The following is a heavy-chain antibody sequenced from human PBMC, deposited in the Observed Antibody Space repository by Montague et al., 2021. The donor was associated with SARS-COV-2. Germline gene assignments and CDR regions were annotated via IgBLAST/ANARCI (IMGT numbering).Heavy chain of an antibody. Sequence: TLSLTCNVSGGSITSGAYYWSWIRQHPGKGLEWIGYIYYSGRTFLNPSLKSRVTISVDTSNNQFSLKVTSVTAADTAVYYCAREWGRGGDRYWYFDVWGRGTRVTVAS. CDR3: AREWGRGGDRYWYFDV. J-gene: IGHJ2*01. V-gene: IGHV4-31*03. D-gene: IGHD2-21*02. CDR2: IYYSGRT. CDR1: GGSITSGAYY.